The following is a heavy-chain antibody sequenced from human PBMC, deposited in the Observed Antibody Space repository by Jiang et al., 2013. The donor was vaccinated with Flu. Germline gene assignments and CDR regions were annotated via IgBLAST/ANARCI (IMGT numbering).Heavy chain of an antibody. V-gene: IGHV4-34*01. CDR1: GGSFSGYY. J-gene: IGHJ3*02. D-gene: IGHD3-3*01. CDR2: INHSGST. CDR3: ARDSFTIFGVGAWGDAFDI. Sequence: SETLSLTCAVYGGSFSGYYWSWIRQPPGKGLEWIGEINHSGSTNYNPSLKSRVTISVDTSKNQFSLKLSSVTAADTAVYYCARDSFTIFGVGAWGDAFDIWGQGTMVTVSS.